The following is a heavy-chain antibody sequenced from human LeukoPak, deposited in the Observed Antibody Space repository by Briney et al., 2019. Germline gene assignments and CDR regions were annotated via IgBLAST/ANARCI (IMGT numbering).Heavy chain of an antibody. D-gene: IGHD3-22*01. CDR2: IYYSGST. CDR3: ASYDSSLPDAFDI. CDR1: GGSISSYY. V-gene: IGHV4-59*01. Sequence: SETLSLTCTVSGGSISSYYWSWIRQPPGKGLEWIGYIYYSGSTNYNPSLKSRVIISVDTSKNQFSLKLSSVTAADTAVYYCASYDSSLPDAFDIWGQGTMVTVSS. J-gene: IGHJ3*02.